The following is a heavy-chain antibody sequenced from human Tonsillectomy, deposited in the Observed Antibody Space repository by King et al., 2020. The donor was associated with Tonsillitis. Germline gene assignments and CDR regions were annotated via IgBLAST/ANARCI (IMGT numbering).Heavy chain of an antibody. CDR1: AFTFSTFP. Sequence: VQLVESGGGVVQSGRSLRLSCAASAFTFSTFPMHWVRQAPGKGLEWVALVSYDGTTNFYADSVTGRFTISRDNSKNKLYLHMNRLRAEETAVYYCAREGRATRFHSFDLWGHGTTVTVSS. CDR2: VSYDGTTN. CDR3: AREGRATRFHSFDL. V-gene: IGHV3-30-3*01. D-gene: IGHD4-11*01. J-gene: IGHJ3*01.